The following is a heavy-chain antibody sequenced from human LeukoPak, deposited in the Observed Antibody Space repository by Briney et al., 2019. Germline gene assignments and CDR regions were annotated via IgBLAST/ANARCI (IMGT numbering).Heavy chain of an antibody. V-gene: IGHV5-51*01. CDR1: GYSFTSYW. CDR3: ARTVVPAARYNWFDP. D-gene: IGHD2-2*01. CDR2: IYPGDSDT. J-gene: IGHJ5*02. Sequence: GESLKISCKGSGYSFTSYWIGWVRQMPGKGLEWMGIIYPGDSDTRYSPSFQGQVTISADKSISTAYLQRSSLKASDTAMYYCARTVVPAARYNWFDPWGQGTLVTVSS.